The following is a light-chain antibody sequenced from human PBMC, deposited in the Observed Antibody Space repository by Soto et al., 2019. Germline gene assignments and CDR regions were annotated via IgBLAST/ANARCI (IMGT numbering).Light chain of an antibody. CDR3: MQGTHWPPT. Sequence: DVVLTQSPLSLPVTLGQPASISCRSSQSLVYSDGIAYLNWFQQRPGQSPRRLIYKASNRDSGVPDRFSGSGSGGNFTLQINRVEAEDVGIYYCMQGTHWPPTFGRGTRVEIK. J-gene: IGKJ1*01. V-gene: IGKV2-30*01. CDR2: KAS. CDR1: QSLVYSDGIAY.